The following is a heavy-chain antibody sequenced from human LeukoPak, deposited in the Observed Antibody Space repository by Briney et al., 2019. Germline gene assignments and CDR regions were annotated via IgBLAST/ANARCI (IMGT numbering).Heavy chain of an antibody. CDR2: IYYSGST. CDR3: ARHLRSPGKGAAFDI. J-gene: IGHJ3*02. Sequence: AETLSLTCTLSGGSISSGSYFWGWIRQPPGRGLEWIASIYYSGSTYYNPSLKSRVTISVDTSKNQFSLKLSSVTAADTAVYYCARHLRSPGKGAAFDIWGQGTMVTVSS. D-gene: IGHD1-26*01. V-gene: IGHV4-39*01. CDR1: GGSISSGSYF.